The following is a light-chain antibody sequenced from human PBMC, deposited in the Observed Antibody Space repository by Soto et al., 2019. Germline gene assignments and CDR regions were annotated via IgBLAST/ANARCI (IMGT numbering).Light chain of an antibody. CDR1: QSVSSSY. Sequence: EIVLTQSPGTLSLSPGERATLSCRASQSVSSSYLAWYQQKPGQAPTLLIYGASSRATGIPDRFSGSGSGTDFTLTISRLEPEDFAVYYCQQYVSSPRITFGQGTRLESK. CDR2: GAS. CDR3: QQYVSSPRIT. J-gene: IGKJ5*01. V-gene: IGKV3-20*01.